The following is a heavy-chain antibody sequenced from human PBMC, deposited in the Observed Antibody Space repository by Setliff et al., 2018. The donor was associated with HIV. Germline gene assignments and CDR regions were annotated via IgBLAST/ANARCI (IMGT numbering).Heavy chain of an antibody. D-gene: IGHD3-16*02. J-gene: IGHJ6*03. Sequence: ASVKVSCKASGGTFSSYAISWVRQAPGQGLEWMGGIIPIFGTANYAQKFQGRVTTTTDESTSTAYMELSSLRSEDTAVYYCARGGADYDYVWGSYPQYYYYMDVWGKGTTVTVSS. V-gene: IGHV1-69*05. CDR3: ARGGADYDYVWGSYPQYYYYMDV. CDR2: IIPIFGTA. CDR1: GGTFSSYA.